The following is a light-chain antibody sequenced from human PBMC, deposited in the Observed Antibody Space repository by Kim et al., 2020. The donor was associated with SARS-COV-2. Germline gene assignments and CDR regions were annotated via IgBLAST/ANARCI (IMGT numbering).Light chain of an antibody. Sequence: VPPGKTASITCSGDKLGDTYACWYQQKPGRSPVLVIYQDSKRPSGIPERFSGSNSGNTATLTISGTQAMDEADYYCQAWDSTYVVFGGGTQLTVL. CDR2: QDS. CDR1: KLGDTY. J-gene: IGLJ2*01. CDR3: QAWDSTYVV. V-gene: IGLV3-1*01.